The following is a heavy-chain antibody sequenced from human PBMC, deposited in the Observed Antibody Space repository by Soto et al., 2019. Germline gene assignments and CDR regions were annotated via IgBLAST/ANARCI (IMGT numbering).Heavy chain of an antibody. CDR3: ARGHITMVRGVPYYYYYGMDV. CDR2: INHSGST. V-gene: IGHV4-34*01. J-gene: IGHJ6*02. D-gene: IGHD3-10*01. CDR1: GGSFSGYY. Sequence: PSETLSLTCAVYGGSFSGYYWSWIRQPPGKGLEWIGEINHSGSTNYNPSLKSRVTISVDTSKNQFSLKLSSVTAADTAVYYCARGHITMVRGVPYYYYYGMDVWGQGTTVTVS.